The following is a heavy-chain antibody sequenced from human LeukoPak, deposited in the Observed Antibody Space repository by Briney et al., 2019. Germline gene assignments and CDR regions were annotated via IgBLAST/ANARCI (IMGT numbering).Heavy chain of an antibody. CDR3: ARESGDSGYYYYYGMDV. V-gene: IGHV3-53*01. CDR2: MYSGGST. Sequence: PGGSLRLSCAASGFTVSSNYMSLVRQAPGKGLEWVSVMYSGGSTYYADSVKGRFTISRDNSKNTPYLQMNSLRAEDTAVYYCARESGDSGYYYYYGMDVWGQGTTVTVSS. D-gene: IGHD1-26*01. CDR1: GFTVSSNY. J-gene: IGHJ6*02.